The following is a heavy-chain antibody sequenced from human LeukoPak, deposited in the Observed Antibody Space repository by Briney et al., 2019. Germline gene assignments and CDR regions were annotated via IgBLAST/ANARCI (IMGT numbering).Heavy chain of an antibody. Sequence: GGSLRLSCAASGFTFDDYAMHWVRQAPGKGLEWVSGISWNSGSIGYADSVKGRFTISRDNAKNSLYLQMNSLRAEDTALYYCAKAVSSGYDPRNDYWGQGTLVTVSS. V-gene: IGHV3-9*01. CDR2: ISWNSGSI. J-gene: IGHJ4*02. D-gene: IGHD3-22*01. CDR3: AKAVSSGYDPRNDY. CDR1: GFTFDDYA.